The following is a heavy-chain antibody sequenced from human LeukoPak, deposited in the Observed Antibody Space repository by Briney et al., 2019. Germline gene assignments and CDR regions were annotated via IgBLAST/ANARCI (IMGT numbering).Heavy chain of an antibody. Sequence: SETLSLTCEVSGGSISRGGYSYSWIRQPPGKGLEWIGHISDTVNTYYNPSLKSRVSISMDTSKNQLSLELRSVTAADTAVYFCARSMYSGTYWGSFHFWGQGTQVTASS. V-gene: IGHV4-30-4*07. CDR3: ARSMYSGTYWGSFHF. CDR1: GGSISRGGYS. D-gene: IGHD1-26*01. J-gene: IGHJ4*02. CDR2: ISDTVNT.